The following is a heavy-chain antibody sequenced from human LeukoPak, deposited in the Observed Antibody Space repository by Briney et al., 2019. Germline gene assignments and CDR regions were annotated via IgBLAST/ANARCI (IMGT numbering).Heavy chain of an antibody. Sequence: GESLKISCKGSGYSFTSYWIGWVRQMPGKGLEWMGIIYPGDSDTRYSPSFQGQVTISADKSISTAYPQWSSLKASDTAMYYCARQGTYGGNSNSFDPWGQGTLVTVSS. D-gene: IGHD4-23*01. CDR2: IYPGDSDT. V-gene: IGHV5-51*01. CDR3: ARQGTYGGNSNSFDP. J-gene: IGHJ5*02. CDR1: GYSFTSYW.